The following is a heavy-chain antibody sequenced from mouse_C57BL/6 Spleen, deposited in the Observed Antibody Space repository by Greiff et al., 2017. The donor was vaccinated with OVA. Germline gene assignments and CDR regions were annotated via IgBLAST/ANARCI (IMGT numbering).Heavy chain of an antibody. CDR2: IYPGDGDT. Sequence: VQLQQSGPELVKPGASVKISCKASGYAFSSSWMNWVKQRPGKGLEWIGRIYPGDGDTNYNGKFKGKATLTAAKSSSSAYMQLSSLTSEDSAVYFCARGGYDYDGGYFDDWGQGTTLTVSS. D-gene: IGHD2-4*01. CDR1: GYAFSSSW. CDR3: ARGGYDYDGGYFDD. J-gene: IGHJ2*01. V-gene: IGHV1-82*01.